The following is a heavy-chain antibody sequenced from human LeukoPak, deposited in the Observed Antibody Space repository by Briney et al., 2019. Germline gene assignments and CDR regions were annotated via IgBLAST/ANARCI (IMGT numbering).Heavy chain of an antibody. D-gene: IGHD6-13*01. J-gene: IGHJ4*02. V-gene: IGHV3-33*01. Sequence: PGVSLRLSCAASGFTFSSYGMHWVRQAPGKGLEWVAVIWYDGSNKYYADSVKGRFTISRDNSKNTLYLQMNSLRAEDTAVYYCARDNSSSSPPAGTLDYWGQGTLVTVSS. CDR2: IWYDGSNK. CDR3: ARDNSSSSPPAGTLDY. CDR1: GFTFSSYG.